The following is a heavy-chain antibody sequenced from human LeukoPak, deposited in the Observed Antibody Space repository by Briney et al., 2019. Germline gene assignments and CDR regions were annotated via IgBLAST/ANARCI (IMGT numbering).Heavy chain of an antibody. V-gene: IGHV3-23*01. Sequence: GGSLRLSCVASGVTLSNYAMSWARQAPGKGLEWVSGISSSGSGGNTYYADSVKGRFTISRDSAKNSLYLQMNSLRAEDTAVYYCARFRTWGDKAFDYWGQGTLVTVSS. J-gene: IGHJ4*02. CDR1: GVTLSNYA. D-gene: IGHD2-21*02. CDR2: ISSSGSGGNT. CDR3: ARFRTWGDKAFDY.